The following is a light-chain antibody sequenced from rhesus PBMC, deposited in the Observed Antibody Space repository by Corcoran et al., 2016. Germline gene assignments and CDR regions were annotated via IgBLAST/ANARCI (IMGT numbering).Light chain of an antibody. Sequence: DIQMTQSPSSLSASVGDRVTVTCRASQDINKELSWYQQKPGKAPTLLIYTASSLQTGVASRFSGSGSGTVFTLTISSLQPEYVATYYCLQDYTPPLTFGGGTKVEIK. CDR2: TAS. J-gene: IGKJ4*01. CDR1: QDINKE. V-gene: IGKV1-94*01. CDR3: LQDYTPPLT.